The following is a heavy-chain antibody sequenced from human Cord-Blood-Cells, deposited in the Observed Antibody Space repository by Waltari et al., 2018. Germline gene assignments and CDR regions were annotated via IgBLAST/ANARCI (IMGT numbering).Heavy chain of an antibody. J-gene: IGHJ4*02. D-gene: IGHD1-26*01. CDR2: INHSGST. V-gene: IGHV4-34*01. Sequence: QVQLQQWGAGLLKPSETLSLTCAVYGGSFSGYYWSWIRQPPGKGLEWIGEINHSGSTNYNPSLKRRVTISVDTSKNQFSLKLSSVTAADTAVYYCARAPSIEGATGGFDYWGQGTLVTVSS. CDR3: ARAPSIEGATGGFDY. CDR1: GGSFSGYY.